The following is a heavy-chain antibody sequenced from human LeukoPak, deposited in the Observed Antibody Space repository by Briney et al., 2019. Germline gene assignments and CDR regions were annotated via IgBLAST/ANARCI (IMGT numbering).Heavy chain of an antibody. CDR2: IRVGDVT. CDR3: AREDNGGATDDGFDV. CDR1: GLAFIKKF. J-gene: IGHJ3*01. Sequence: PGGPLKLSCAPPGLAFIKKFMYWFRKPPGKGLDWFSVIRVGDVTHYADSVKGRFTTSRDSSKNTVYLQMESLRVEDTAVYYCAREDNGGATDDGFDVWGHGTVVTVSS. V-gene: IGHV3-53*01. D-gene: IGHD3-16*01.